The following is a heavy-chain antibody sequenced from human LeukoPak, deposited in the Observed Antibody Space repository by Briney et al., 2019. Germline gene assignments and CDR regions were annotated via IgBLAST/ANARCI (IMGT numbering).Heavy chain of an antibody. CDR2: ISSSSYI. J-gene: IGHJ6*03. CDR1: GFTISSYS. Sequence: GGSLRLSYAASGFTISSYSMNWVRQAPGKGLEWVLSISSSSYIYYADSVKGRFTISRDNAKNPLYLQMNSLRAEDTAVYYCARDLLGYSYGSYRPLNMDVWGKGTTVTVSS. D-gene: IGHD5-18*01. CDR3: ARDLLGYSYGSYRPLNMDV. V-gene: IGHV3-21*01.